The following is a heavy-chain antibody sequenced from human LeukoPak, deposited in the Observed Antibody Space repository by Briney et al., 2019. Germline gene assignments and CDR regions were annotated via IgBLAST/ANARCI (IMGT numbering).Heavy chain of an antibody. V-gene: IGHV4-39*07. J-gene: IGHJ4*02. D-gene: IGHD4-23*01. CDR2: INHSGST. CDR1: GASVSGSPYY. CDR3: ARGRNTVVGTFDY. Sequence: SETLSLTCTVSGASVSGSPYYWGWIRQPPGKGLEWIGEINHSGSTNYNPSLKSRVTISVDTSKNQFSLKLSSVTAADTAVYYCARGRNTVVGTFDYWGQGTLVTVSS.